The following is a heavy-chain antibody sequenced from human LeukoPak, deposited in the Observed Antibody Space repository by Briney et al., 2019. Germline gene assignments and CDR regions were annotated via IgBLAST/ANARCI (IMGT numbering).Heavy chain of an antibody. V-gene: IGHV1-3*01. CDR3: ARVPDSSSWYYYYYFDY. Sequence: ASVKVSCKASGYTFTGYYMHWVRQAPGQRLEWMGWINAGNGNTKYSQKFQGRVTITRDTSASTAYMELSSLRSEDTAVYYCARVPDSSSWYYYYYFDYWGQGTLVTVSS. D-gene: IGHD6-13*01. CDR2: INAGNGNT. CDR1: GYTFTGYY. J-gene: IGHJ4*02.